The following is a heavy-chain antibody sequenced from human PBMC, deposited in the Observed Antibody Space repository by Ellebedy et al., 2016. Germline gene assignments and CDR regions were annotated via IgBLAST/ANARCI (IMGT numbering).Heavy chain of an antibody. D-gene: IGHD2-15*01. V-gene: IGHV4-39*01. CDR2: IYYSGRT. J-gene: IGHJ4*02. CDR3: ARAEGDSFAGRH. Sequence: SETLSLTCTVSGGSINSSSYYWVWIRQPPGKGLEWIGSIYYSGRTYYNQSLKSRVTISVDTSKNPFSLQLNSVTPEDTAVYYCARAEGDSFAGRHWGQGTLVTVSS. CDR1: GGSINSSSYY.